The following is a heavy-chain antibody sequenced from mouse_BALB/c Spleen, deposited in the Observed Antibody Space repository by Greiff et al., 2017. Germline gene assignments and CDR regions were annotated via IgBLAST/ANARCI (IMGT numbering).Heavy chain of an antibody. CDR2: ISSGGGST. J-gene: IGHJ3*01. Sequence: EVQLVESGGGLVKPGGSLKLSCAASGFAFSSYDMSWVRQTPEKRLEWVAYISSGGGSTYYPDTVKGRFTISRDNAKNTLYLQMSSLKSEDTAMYYCARQGYDYDGFAYWGQGTLVTVSA. CDR3: ARQGYDYDGFAY. CDR1: GFAFSSYD. V-gene: IGHV5-12-1*01. D-gene: IGHD2-4*01.